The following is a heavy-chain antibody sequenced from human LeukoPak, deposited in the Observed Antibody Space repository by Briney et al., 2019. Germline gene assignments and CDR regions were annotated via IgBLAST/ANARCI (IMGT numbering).Heavy chain of an antibody. V-gene: IGHV1-46*01. CDR1: GYTFTSYY. D-gene: IGHD5-12*01. CDR2: INPSVGST. CDR3: ARGGGGYSGYDPTFDY. J-gene: IGHJ4*02. Sequence: ASVKVSCKASGYTFTSYYMHWVRQAPGQGLEWMGIINPSVGSTSYAQKFQGRVTMTRDTSTSTVYMELSSLRSEDTAVYYCARGGGGYSGYDPTFDYWGQGTLVTVSS.